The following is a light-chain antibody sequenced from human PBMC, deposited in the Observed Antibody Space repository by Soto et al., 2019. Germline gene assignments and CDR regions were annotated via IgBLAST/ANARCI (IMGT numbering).Light chain of an antibody. Sequence: EIVMTQSPATLSVSPGERATLSCRASQSVSSNLDWYQQKPGQAPRLLIYGASTRATGIPARFSGSGSGTEFTLLIISLQSEDFSVYYCQQYNTWPPWTFGQGTKVEIK. CDR3: QQYNTWPPWT. CDR1: QSVSSN. J-gene: IGKJ1*01. V-gene: IGKV3-15*01. CDR2: GAS.